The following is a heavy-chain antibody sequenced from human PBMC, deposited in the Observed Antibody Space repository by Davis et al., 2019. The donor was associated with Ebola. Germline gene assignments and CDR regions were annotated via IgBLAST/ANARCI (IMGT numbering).Heavy chain of an antibody. Sequence: GESLKISCAASGFTFNNYVMSWVRRVPGRGLECISLITRKRGRTYYADSVKGRFTISRDDSRNTLYLQMDSLRTDDTAVYYCAKGGWLDNWGQGTLVTVSS. D-gene: IGHD5-24*01. CDR2: ITRKRGRT. V-gene: IGHV3-23*01. CDR3: AKGGWLDN. J-gene: IGHJ4*02. CDR1: GFTFNNYV.